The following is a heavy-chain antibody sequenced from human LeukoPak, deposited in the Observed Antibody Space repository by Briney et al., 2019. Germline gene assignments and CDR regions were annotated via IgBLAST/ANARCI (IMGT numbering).Heavy chain of an antibody. CDR2: INHSGST. V-gene: IGHV4-34*01. D-gene: IGHD2-2*01. J-gene: IGHJ3*02. Sequence: SETLSLTCAVYGGSFSGDYWSWIRQPPGKGLEWIGEINHSGSTNYNPSLKSRVTISVDTSKNQFSLKLSSVTAADTAVYYCARGACSSTSCYGLDIWGQGTMVTVSS. CDR1: GGSFSGDY. CDR3: ARGACSSTSCYGLDI.